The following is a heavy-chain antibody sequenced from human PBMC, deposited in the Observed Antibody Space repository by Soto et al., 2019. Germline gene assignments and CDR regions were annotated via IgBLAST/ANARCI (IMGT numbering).Heavy chain of an antibody. Sequence: TLSRTCTVSGGSIRSGGYYWSWVRQKPRKGLEWIGNIYYSGNTYYNPSLKSRMSIEPGTSDNQFSLQVKSVTPEDAGIYYCARGGWGIAPHFYFDIWGQGSPVTVSS. CDR2: IYYSGNT. CDR3: ARGGWGIAPHFYFDI. CDR1: GGSIRSGGYY. D-gene: IGHD6-13*01. J-gene: IGHJ4*02. V-gene: IGHV4-30-4*01.